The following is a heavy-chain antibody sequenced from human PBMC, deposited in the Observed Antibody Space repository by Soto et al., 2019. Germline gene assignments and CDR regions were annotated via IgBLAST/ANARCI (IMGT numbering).Heavy chain of an antibody. Sequence: QVPLQQWGAGLLKHSETLSLTCAVYGGSFSGSYWTWIRQPPGTGLEWIGEINHSGSTNYNPSLKSRVTISVDTSKNQFSLKLTSVTAADTAVYSSAREEFTGLCDDWGQGTLVTVSS. CDR1: GGSFSGSY. V-gene: IGHV4-34*01. CDR3: AREEFTGLCDD. D-gene: IGHD2-8*02. CDR2: INHSGST. J-gene: IGHJ4*02.